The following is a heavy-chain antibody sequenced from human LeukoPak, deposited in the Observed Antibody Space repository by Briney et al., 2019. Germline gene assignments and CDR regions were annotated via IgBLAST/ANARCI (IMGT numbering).Heavy chain of an antibody. V-gene: IGHV4-38-2*02. CDR3: TRDSGSYSTSYRFDS. Sequence: PSETLSLTCTVSDYSINSGYYWDWIRQPPGKGLEWIGSIYHSGSTYYNPSLKSRVTISVDTSKNQFSLKLSSVTAADTAVYYCTRDSGSYSTSYRFDSWGQGTLVTVSS. CDR2: IYHSGST. D-gene: IGHD6-6*01. J-gene: IGHJ4*02. CDR1: DYSINSGYY.